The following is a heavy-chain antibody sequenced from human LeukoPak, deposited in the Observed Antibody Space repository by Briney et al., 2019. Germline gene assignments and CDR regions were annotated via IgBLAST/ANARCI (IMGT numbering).Heavy chain of an antibody. CDR2: ISYDGGNE. J-gene: IGHJ4*02. CDR1: GLAFSTYA. V-gene: IGHV3-30*04. Sequence: GRSLRLSCAASGLAFSTYAMHWVRQAPGKGLEWVAIISYDGGNEYYADSVKGRFTISRDNSKNTLYLQMNSLRVEDTAVYYCARGGDRSSTVCYRPFDYWGQGTLVTVSS. CDR3: ARGGDRSSTVCYRPFDY. D-gene: IGHD2-2*01.